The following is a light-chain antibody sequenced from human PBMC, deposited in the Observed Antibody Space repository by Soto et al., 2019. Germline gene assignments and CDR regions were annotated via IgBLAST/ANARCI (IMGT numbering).Light chain of an antibody. CDR2: GAS. Sequence: VLTRSHTTRSMYTSQSPTLSLRASQSGRSNVACYQQKPSQGPRLLIYGASTRSTGIPARFSGSGSGTEFTLTISSQQSEDVAVYCCQQYNNSWTFGQGTKVDIK. CDR1: QSGRSN. J-gene: IGKJ1*01. CDR3: QQYNNSWT. V-gene: IGKV3-15*01.